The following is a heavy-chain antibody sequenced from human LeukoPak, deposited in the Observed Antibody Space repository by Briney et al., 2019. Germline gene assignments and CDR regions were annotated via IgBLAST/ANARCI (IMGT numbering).Heavy chain of an antibody. Sequence: SVKVSCKASGGTFSSYAISWVRQAPGQGLEWMGRIIPIFGIANYAQKFQGRVTITADKSTSTAYMELSSLRSEDTAVYYCATGAGSWSGYSYYGMDVWGQGTTVTVSS. V-gene: IGHV1-69*04. CDR1: GGTFSSYA. CDR2: IIPIFGIA. J-gene: IGHJ6*02. D-gene: IGHD3-3*01. CDR3: ATGAGSWSGYSYYGMDV.